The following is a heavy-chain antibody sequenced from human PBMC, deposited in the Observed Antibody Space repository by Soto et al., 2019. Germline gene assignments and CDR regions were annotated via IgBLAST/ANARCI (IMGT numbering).Heavy chain of an antibody. CDR2: IFHSGSGST. J-gene: IGHJ6*02. D-gene: IGHD5-18*01. CDR1: GGSISSGGYS. CDR3: ASSPQGGYGYYYYGMDV. V-gene: IGHV4-30-2*01. Sequence: TSETLSLTCAVSGGSISSGGYSWSWIRQPPGKGLEWIGYIFHSGSGSTYYNPSLESRVTISVDRSKNQISLQLSSVTAADTAVYYCASSPQGGYGYYYYGMDVWGQGTTVTVSS.